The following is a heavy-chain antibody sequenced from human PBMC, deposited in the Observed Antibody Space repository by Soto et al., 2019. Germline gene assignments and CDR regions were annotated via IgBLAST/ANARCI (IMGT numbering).Heavy chain of an antibody. J-gene: IGHJ4*02. Sequence: SVKVSCKASGGTFSNYAISWVRQAPGQGLEWMGGIIPIFGTANYAQKFQGRVTITADESTSTAYMELSSLRSEDTAVYYCARASTHCSSTSCYISELYSQVDPFDYWGQGTLVT. CDR3: ARASTHCSSTSCYISELYSQVDPFDY. CDR2: IIPIFGTA. D-gene: IGHD2-2*02. V-gene: IGHV1-69*13. CDR1: GGTFSNYA.